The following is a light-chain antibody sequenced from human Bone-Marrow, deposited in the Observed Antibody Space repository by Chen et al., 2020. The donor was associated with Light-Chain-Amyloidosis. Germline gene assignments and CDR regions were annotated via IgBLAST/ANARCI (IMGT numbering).Light chain of an antibody. CDR2: DVT. CDR1: SSDVGGYNY. J-gene: IGLJ2*01. V-gene: IGLV2-14*03. CDR3: SSFTRNNALV. Sequence: QSALTQPASVSGSPRQSLTISCTGTSSDVGGYNYVSWYRQHPSKAPKLIIYDVTYRPSGVSNRFSGSKSGNTASLTISGLQAEDEADYYCSSFTRNNALVFGGGTKLTVL.